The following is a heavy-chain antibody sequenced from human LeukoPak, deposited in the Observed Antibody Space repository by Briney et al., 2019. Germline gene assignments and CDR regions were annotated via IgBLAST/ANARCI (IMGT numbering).Heavy chain of an antibody. V-gene: IGHV5-51*01. CDR3: ARGPYGYASSATLGSYNWFDP. Sequence: KPGESLKISCKGSGYSFTNYWIGWVRQMPGKGLEWMGIIYPGDSHTRYSPSFQDQVTISADKSINTAYLQWSSLKASDTAMYYCARGPYGYASSATLGSYNWFDPWGQGTLVTVSS. CDR2: IYPGDSHT. CDR1: GYSFTNYW. J-gene: IGHJ5*02. D-gene: IGHD3-10*01.